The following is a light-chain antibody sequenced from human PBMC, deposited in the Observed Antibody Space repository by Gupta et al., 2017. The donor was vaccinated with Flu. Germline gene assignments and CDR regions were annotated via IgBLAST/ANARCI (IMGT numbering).Light chain of an antibody. CDR1: QSVGRY. CDR2: DAS. Sequence: EIVLTQSPATLSLSPGERVILSCRASQSVGRYLAWYQHKPDRSPRLLIYDASNRATGIPARFSGSGSGTDFTLTISGLQPEDFAVYYCQQRNSWPPIFGQGTRLEIK. V-gene: IGKV3-11*01. J-gene: IGKJ5*01. CDR3: QQRNSWPPI.